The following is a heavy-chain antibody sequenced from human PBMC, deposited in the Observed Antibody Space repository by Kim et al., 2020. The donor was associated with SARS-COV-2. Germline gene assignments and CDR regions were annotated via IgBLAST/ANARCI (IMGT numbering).Heavy chain of an antibody. CDR2: INHIGIT. CDR1: GGSLSGYQ. J-gene: IGHJ4*02. CDR3: ARGVPGY. Sequence: SETLSLTCAVYGGSLSGYQWSWIRQSPGKGLEWIGQINHIGITKYNPSLMSRLTISVDTSKNQFSLKLTSVTAADTAIYYCARGVPGYWGQGTLVTVSS. V-gene: IGHV4-34*01.